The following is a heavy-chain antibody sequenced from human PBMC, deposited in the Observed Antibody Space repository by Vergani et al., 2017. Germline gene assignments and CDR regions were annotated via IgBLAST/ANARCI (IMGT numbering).Heavy chain of an antibody. CDR2: ISSSSTTI. V-gene: IGHV3-21*01. Sequence: EVQLVESGGGLVKPGGSLRLSCAASGFTFSDFSMSWVRQAPGKGLEWVAFISSSSTTISYADSVKGRFTISRDNGEYSLYLQMNSLRAEDTAVYFCARGTPGYQGGDRRFDPWGQGTLVTVSS. J-gene: IGHJ5*02. D-gene: IGHD5-12*01. CDR1: GFTFSDFS. CDR3: ARGTPGYQGGDRRFDP.